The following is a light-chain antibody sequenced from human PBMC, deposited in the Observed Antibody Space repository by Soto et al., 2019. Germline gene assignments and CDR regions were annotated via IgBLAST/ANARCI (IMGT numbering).Light chain of an antibody. CDR2: EVT. J-gene: IGLJ2*01. CDR1: SSDVGGYNY. V-gene: IGLV2-8*01. Sequence: QSVLTQPPSASGSLGQSVTISCTGTSSDVGGYNYVSWHQQHPGKAPKVMIYEVTKRPPGVPDRFSGPKSDNTASLTVSGLQAEDEADYYCSSFAGGGNPVLLGGGTKLTVL. CDR3: SSFAGGGNPVL.